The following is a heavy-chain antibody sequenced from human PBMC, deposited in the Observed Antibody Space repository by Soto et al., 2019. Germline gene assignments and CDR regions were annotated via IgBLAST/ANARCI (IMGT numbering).Heavy chain of an antibody. CDR2: ISSSGSGI. CDR1: GFTFSDYY. V-gene: IGHV3-11*01. J-gene: IGHJ3*02. D-gene: IGHD2-15*01. CDR3: ARAYSDAFDI. Sequence: PGGSLRLSCAASGFTFSDYYMTWIRQAPGKGLEWVSYISSSGSGIYYPDSVKGRFTISRDNAKKSLYLQMSSLGAEDTAVYYCARAYSDAFDIWGQGTLVTVSS.